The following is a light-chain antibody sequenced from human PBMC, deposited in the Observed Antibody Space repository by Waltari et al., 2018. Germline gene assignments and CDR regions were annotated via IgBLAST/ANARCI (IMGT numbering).Light chain of an antibody. V-gene: IGLV1-44*01. CDR1: SSNIGSDA. CDR3: AAWDDSLNGYV. Sequence: QSVLTQSPSASETPGQRVTISCSGSSSNIGSDAVNWYKQLPGTAPQLLIYNNNQRPSGVPDRFSGSKSGTSASLAISGLQSDDEADYYCAAWDDSLNGYVFGTGTRVTVL. J-gene: IGLJ1*01. CDR2: NNN.